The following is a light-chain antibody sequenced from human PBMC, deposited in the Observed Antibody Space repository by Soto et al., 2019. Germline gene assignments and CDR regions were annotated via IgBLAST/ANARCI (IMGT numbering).Light chain of an antibody. J-gene: IGLJ2*01. Sequence: SYELTQPPSVSVAPGKTARINCGGNNIGSKSVHWYQQKPGQAPVLVIYYDSDRPSGIPERFSGSNSGNTATLTISRVEAGDEADYYCQVWDSSSVVFGGGTKLTVL. CDR3: QVWDSSSVV. CDR2: YDS. V-gene: IGLV3-21*04. CDR1: NIGSKS.